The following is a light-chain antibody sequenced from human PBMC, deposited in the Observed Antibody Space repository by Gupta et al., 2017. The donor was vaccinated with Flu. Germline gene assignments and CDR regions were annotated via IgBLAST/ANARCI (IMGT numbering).Light chain of an antibody. CDR1: QSISTY. J-gene: IGKJ1*01. V-gene: IGKV1-39*01. CDR2: AAY. CDR3: QQSFNTPWT. Sequence: PSSLSASVGDRVTITCRASQSISTYLNWYQQKPGKAPKLLIYAAYRLQNGVPSTFSGDGSGTDFNLTISSLLPEDFATYHCQQSFNTPWTFGQGTKVGMK.